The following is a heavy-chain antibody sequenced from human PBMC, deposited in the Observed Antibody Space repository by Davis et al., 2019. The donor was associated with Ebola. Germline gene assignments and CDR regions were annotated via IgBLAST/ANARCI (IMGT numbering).Heavy chain of an antibody. V-gene: IGHV4-59*08. CDR3: GYSSTWYAFDF. Sequence: PSETLSLTCTVSGGSISIYHWSWIRQTPGKGLEWIGYVHYSGSTNYNPTLKSRVTISVDTSKNQFSLKLSSVTAADTAVYFCGYSSTWYAFDFRGQGTLATVSS. CDR1: GGSISIYH. CDR2: VHYSGST. D-gene: IGHD6-13*01. J-gene: IGHJ4*02.